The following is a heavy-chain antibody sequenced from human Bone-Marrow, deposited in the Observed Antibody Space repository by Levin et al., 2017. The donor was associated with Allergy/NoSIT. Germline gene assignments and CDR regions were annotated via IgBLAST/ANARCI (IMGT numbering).Heavy chain of an antibody. D-gene: IGHD1-26*01. CDR2: ISSRGSVR. CDR3: ARGGGSFLGDH. J-gene: IGHJ4*02. CDR1: GFIFSDYY. Sequence: GESLKISCRASGFIFSDYYISWVRQAPGKGLEWISYISSRGSVREYAGSVRGRFTISRDNAVNSVYLHMNSLRGDDTAVYYCARGGGSFLGDHWGQGSLVTVSS. V-gene: IGHV3-11*01.